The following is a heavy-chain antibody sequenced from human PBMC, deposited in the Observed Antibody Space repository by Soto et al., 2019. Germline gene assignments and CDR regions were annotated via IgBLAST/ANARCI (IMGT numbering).Heavy chain of an antibody. J-gene: IGHJ4*02. D-gene: IGHD1-7*01. CDR2: IYYSGST. V-gene: IGHV4-59*01. Sequence: SETLSLTCTVSGGSISSYYWSWIRQPPGKGLEWIGYIYYSGSTNYNPSLKSRVTISVDTSKNQFSLKLSSVTAADTAVYYCARTINWNYVGYFDYWGQGTLVTVS. CDR3: ARTINWNYVGYFDY. CDR1: GGSISSYY.